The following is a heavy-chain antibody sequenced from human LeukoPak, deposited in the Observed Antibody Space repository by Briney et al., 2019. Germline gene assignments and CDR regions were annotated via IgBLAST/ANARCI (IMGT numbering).Heavy chain of an antibody. CDR2: INHSGST. D-gene: IGHD2-2*02. V-gene: IGHV4-34*01. Sequence: SETLSLTCAVYGGSFSGYYWSWIRQPPGKGLEWIGEINHSGSTNYNPSLKSRVTISVDTSKNQFSLKLSSVTAADTAVYYCARVVPAAILGVVSWFDPWGQGTLVTVSS. J-gene: IGHJ5*02. CDR1: GGSFSGYY. CDR3: ARVVPAAILGVVSWFDP.